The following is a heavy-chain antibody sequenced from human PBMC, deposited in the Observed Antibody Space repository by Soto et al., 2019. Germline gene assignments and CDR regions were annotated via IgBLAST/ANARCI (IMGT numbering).Heavy chain of an antibody. Sequence: GGSLRLSCAASGFTFSNHWMHWVRQAPGKGLVWASRINGDGSTISYADSVEGRFTISRDNAKNTLYLQMNSLRAEDTAVYHCVREAMVIMDFDYWGQGSLVTVSS. V-gene: IGHV3-74*01. CDR1: GFTFSNHW. D-gene: IGHD5-18*01. CDR2: INGDGSTI. CDR3: VREAMVIMDFDY. J-gene: IGHJ4*02.